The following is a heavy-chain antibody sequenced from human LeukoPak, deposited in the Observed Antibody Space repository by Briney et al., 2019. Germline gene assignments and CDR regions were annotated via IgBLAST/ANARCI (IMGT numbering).Heavy chain of an antibody. J-gene: IGHJ5*02. Sequence: PGGSLRLSCAASGFTFSSYSMNWVRQAPGKGLEWVSYISSSSSTIYYADSVKGRFTISRDNAKNTLYLQMNSLRAEDTAVYYCARSAMGPSDWFDPWGQGTLVTVSS. CDR3: ARSAMGPSDWFDP. CDR2: ISSSSSTI. CDR1: GFTFSSYS. V-gene: IGHV3-48*04. D-gene: IGHD5-18*01.